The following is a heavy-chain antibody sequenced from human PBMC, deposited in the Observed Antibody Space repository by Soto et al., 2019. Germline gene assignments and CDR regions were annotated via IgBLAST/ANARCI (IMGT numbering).Heavy chain of an antibody. D-gene: IGHD3-16*02. J-gene: IGHJ4*02. Sequence: QVQLVESGGGVVQPGRSLRLSCAASGFTFSSYGMHWVRQAPGKGLEWVAVISYDGSNKYYADSVKGRFTISXXXXXXXXXXXXXXXRAEDTAVYYCARDGEHLGELSRWGQGTLVTVSS. CDR3: ARDGEHLGELSR. V-gene: IGHV3-30*03. CDR2: ISYDGSNK. CDR1: GFTFSSYG.